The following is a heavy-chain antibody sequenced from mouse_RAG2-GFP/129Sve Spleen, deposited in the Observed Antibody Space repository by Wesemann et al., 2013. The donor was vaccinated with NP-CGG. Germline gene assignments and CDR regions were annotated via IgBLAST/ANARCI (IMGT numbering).Heavy chain of an antibody. CDR2: INPDSSTI. CDR3: ARRDWDWYFDY. D-gene: IGHD4-1*01. CDR1: FSRYW. V-gene: IGHV4-1*02. Sequence: FSRYWMSWVRQAPGKGLEWIGEINPDSSTINYTPSLKDKFIISRDNAKNTLYLQMSKVRSEDTALYYCARRDWDWYFDYWGQGTTLTVSS. J-gene: IGHJ2*01.